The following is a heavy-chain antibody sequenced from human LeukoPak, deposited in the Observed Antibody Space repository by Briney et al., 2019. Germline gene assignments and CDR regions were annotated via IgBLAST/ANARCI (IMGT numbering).Heavy chain of an antibody. Sequence: GGSLRLSCAASGFTFSSYWMHWVRHAPGKGLVWVSRINSDGSSTSYADSVKGRFTISRDNAKNTLYLQMNSLRAGDTAVYYCAREGTLLLWFGELSAEFDYWGQGTLVTVSS. J-gene: IGHJ4*02. V-gene: IGHV3-74*01. D-gene: IGHD3-10*01. CDR3: AREGTLLLWFGELSAEFDY. CDR1: GFTFSSYW. CDR2: INSDGSST.